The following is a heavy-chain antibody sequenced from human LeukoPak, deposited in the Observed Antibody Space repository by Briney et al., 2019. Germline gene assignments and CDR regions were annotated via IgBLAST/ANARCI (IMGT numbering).Heavy chain of an antibody. V-gene: IGHV3-33*06. J-gene: IGHJ6*03. CDR2: IWFDGGNK. CDR3: AKDCEYCSNGYMDV. Sequence: GRSLRLSCAASGFIFSSTGMHWVRQAPGKRLEWVAVIWFDGGNKYYADSVKGRFTISRDDSKNTVYLQMNSLRAEDTAVYYCAKDCEYCSNGYMDVWGKGTTVTVSS. CDR1: GFIFSSTG. D-gene: IGHD2-8*01.